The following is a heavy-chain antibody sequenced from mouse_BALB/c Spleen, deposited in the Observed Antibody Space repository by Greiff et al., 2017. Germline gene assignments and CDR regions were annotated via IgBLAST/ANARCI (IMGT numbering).Heavy chain of an antibody. CDR1: GFTFSSYA. J-gene: IGHJ3*01. V-gene: IGHV5-9-4*01. CDR3: ARSDEPFAY. Sequence: EVQGVESGGGLVKPGGSLKLSCAASGFTFSSYAMSWVRQSPEKRLEWVAEISSGGSYTYYPDTVTGRFTISRDNAKNTLYLEMSSLRSEDTAMYYCARSDEPFAYWGQGTLVTVSA. CDR2: ISSGGSYT.